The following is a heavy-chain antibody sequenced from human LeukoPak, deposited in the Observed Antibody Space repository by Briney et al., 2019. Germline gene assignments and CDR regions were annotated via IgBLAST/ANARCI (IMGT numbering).Heavy chain of an antibody. CDR1: GYTFTNYY. D-gene: IGHD3-22*01. V-gene: IGHV1-46*01. J-gene: IGHJ4*02. CDR3: ARESDYYDSRRRFDY. CDR2: INPSGGRT. Sequence: ASVKVSCKASGYTFTNYYMHWVRQAPGQGLEWMGMINPSGGRTSYAQKFQGRVTMTRDTSTSTVYMEMGSLRSEDTAVYYCARESDYYDSRRRFDYWGQGTLVTVSS.